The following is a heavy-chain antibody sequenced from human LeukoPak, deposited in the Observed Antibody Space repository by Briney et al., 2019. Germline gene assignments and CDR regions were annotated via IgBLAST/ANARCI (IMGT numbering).Heavy chain of an antibody. D-gene: IGHD3-3*01. CDR3: ARGFERFLEWLSPDSDAFDI. Sequence: PGGSLRLSCAASGFTFSSYSMNWVRQAPGKGLEWVSSISSSSSYIYYADSVKGRFTISRDNAKNSLYLQMNSLRAEDTAVYYCARGFERFLEWLSPDSDAFDIWGQGTMVTVSS. CDR2: ISSSSSYI. CDR1: GFTFSSYS. V-gene: IGHV3-21*01. J-gene: IGHJ3*02.